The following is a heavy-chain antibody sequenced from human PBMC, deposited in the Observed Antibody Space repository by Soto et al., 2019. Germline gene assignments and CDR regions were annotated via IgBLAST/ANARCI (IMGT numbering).Heavy chain of an antibody. CDR3: ARVKYRGVIIPARTDNWFDP. Sequence: ASVKVSCKASGYTFTSYGISCVRQAPGQGLEWMRWISVYNGNTNYAQKLQGRVTMTTDTSTSTAYMELRSLRSDDTAVYYCARVKYRGVIIPARTDNWFDPWGQGTLVTVSS. J-gene: IGHJ5*02. D-gene: IGHD3-10*01. V-gene: IGHV1-18*01. CDR2: ISVYNGNT. CDR1: GYTFTSYG.